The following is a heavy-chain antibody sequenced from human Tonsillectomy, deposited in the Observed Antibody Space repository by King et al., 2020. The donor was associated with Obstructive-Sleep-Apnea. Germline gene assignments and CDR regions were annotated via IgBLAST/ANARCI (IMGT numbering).Heavy chain of an antibody. CDR1: GFNLDDYA. CDR2: IRWNSGNI. J-gene: IGHJ4*02. CDR3: AKDMGFDTGGGFDY. Sequence: VQLVESGGGLVQPGRSLRLSCAASGFNLDDYAMHWVRQVPGKGLEWVSVIRWNSGNIGYADSVKGRFTITRDNANNSLYLQMNSLRAEDTAWYYCAKDMGFDTGGGFDYWGQGALVTVFS. D-gene: IGHD1-26*01. V-gene: IGHV3-9*01.